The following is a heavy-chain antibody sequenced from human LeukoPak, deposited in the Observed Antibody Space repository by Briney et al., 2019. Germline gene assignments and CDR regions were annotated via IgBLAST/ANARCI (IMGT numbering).Heavy chain of an antibody. CDR2: IIPIFGTA. D-gene: IGHD2-15*01. CDR1: GGTFSSYA. CDR3: ARVLHCSGGSCYSWFDP. Sequence: SVNVSCKASGGTFSSYAISWVRQAPGQGLEWMGGIIPIFGTANYAQKFQGRVTITADESTSTAYMELSSLRSEDTAVYYCARVLHCSGGSCYSWFDPWGQGTLVTVSS. V-gene: IGHV1-69*13. J-gene: IGHJ5*02.